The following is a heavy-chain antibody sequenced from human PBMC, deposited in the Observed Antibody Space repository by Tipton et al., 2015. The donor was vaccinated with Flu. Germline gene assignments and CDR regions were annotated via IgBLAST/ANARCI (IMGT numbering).Heavy chain of an antibody. D-gene: IGHD3-10*01. CDR1: GFTFSNYW. V-gene: IGHV3-7*01. CDR3: SGELRFGEFDAFDT. CDR2: TNQDESEK. J-gene: IGHJ3*02. Sequence: SGFTFSNYWMNWVRQAPGKGLEWVANTNQDESEKYYVDSVRGRFIISTDNAPNSLYLPMNSLRAEDTAVYYCSGELRFGEFDAFDTWGQGALVT.